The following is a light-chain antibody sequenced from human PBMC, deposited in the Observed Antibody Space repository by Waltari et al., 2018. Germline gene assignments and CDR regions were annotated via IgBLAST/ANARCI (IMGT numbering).Light chain of an antibody. J-gene: IGKJ1*01. CDR1: QSVSRT. CDR2: DAS. Sequence: EIVLTQSQGTLSLSPGERANLSCRASQSVSRTLAWYQQKPGQAPRLLIYDASSRAPGIPDRFSGSGSGTDFSLTISRLEPEDFGVYYCQKYGTLPSTFGQGTKVEI. CDR3: QKYGTLPST. V-gene: IGKV3-20*01.